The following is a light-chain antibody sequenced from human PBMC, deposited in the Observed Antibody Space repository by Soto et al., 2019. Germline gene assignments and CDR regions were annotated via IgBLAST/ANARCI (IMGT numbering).Light chain of an antibody. V-gene: IGLV1-47*01. CDR3: AAWDDILDAQV. Sequence: QSVLTQSLSASGTPGQRVTISCSGSRSNIGRNFAYWYQHVPGTAPRLLIQRNNERPSGVPDRFSGSKSGTSVSLAISGLRSDDEATYYCAAWDDILDAQVFGGGTQLTV. CDR1: RSNIGRNF. J-gene: IGLJ3*02. CDR2: RNN.